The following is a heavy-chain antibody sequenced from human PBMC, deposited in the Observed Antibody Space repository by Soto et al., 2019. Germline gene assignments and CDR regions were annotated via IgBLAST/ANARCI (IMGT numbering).Heavy chain of an antibody. J-gene: IGHJ4*02. CDR2: VYHSGST. CDR3: AVPGAGDFDY. CDR1: VASISTNNW. Sequence: SETLSLTCAVSVASISTNNWWSWVRQPPGKRLEWIGEVYHSGSTNCNPSLKSRVTISIDKSKNQFSLRLTSMTAADTAVYYCAVPGAGDFDYWSQGTLVTVSS. V-gene: IGHV4-4*02. D-gene: IGHD6-13*01.